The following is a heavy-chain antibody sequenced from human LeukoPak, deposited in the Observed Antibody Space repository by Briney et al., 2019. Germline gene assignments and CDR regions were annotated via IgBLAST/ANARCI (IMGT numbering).Heavy chain of an antibody. CDR3: VKERNSYGYAYYGMDV. D-gene: IGHD5-18*01. V-gene: IGHV3-9*01. CDR1: GFTFDDYA. J-gene: IGHJ6*02. CDR2: ISWNSGSI. Sequence: GRSLRLSCAASGFTFDDYAMHWVRQAPGKGLEWVSGISWNSGSIGYADSVKGRFTISRDNAKNSLYLQMNSQRAEDTALYYCVKERNSYGYAYYGMDVWGQGTTVTVSS.